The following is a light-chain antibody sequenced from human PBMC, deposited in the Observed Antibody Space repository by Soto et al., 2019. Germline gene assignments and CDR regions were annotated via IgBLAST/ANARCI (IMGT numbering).Light chain of an antibody. V-gene: IGKV3-11*01. CDR2: DAS. Sequence: EIVLTQSPATLSLSPGERATLSCRASQSVSSYLAWYQQKPGQAPRLLIYDASNRATGIPARFSGSGSGTDFTLTLSSLEPEDFAVYYCQQRLTFGGGTKVEIK. CDR3: QQRLT. J-gene: IGKJ4*01. CDR1: QSVSSY.